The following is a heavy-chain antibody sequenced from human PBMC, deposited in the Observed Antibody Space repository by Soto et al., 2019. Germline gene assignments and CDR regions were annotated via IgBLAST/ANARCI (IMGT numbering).Heavy chain of an antibody. D-gene: IGHD6-19*01. V-gene: IGHV3-21*01. CDR3: ARDTSVAGTPDAFDI. Sequence: GGSLRLSCAASGFTFSSYSMNWVRQAPGKGLEWVSSISSSSSYIYYADSVKGRFTISRDNAKNSLYLQMNSLRAEDTAVYYCARDTSVAGTPDAFDIWGQGTMVTVSS. J-gene: IGHJ3*02. CDR2: ISSSSSYI. CDR1: GFTFSSYS.